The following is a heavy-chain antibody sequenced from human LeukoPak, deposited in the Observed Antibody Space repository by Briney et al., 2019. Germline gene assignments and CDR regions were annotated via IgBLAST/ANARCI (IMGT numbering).Heavy chain of an antibody. CDR2: IYYSGSP. V-gene: IGHV4-59*08. J-gene: IGHJ6*03. CDR3: ARHLYYYYRDV. Sequence: SETLSPTCTVSGGSISSYYSSWIRQLPRNLLEWIGYIYYSGSPNYNPSLKSRVTISVDTSKNQFSLKLSSVTAPDTAVYYCARHLYYYYRDVWGKGTTVTVSS. CDR1: GGSISSYY.